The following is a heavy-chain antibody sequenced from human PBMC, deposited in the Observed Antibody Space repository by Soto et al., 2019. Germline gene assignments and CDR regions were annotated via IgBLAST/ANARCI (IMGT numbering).Heavy chain of an antibody. V-gene: IGHV3-23*01. CDR3: AKDPSTGAADF. CDR1: GIMLRDYG. D-gene: IGHD2-8*02. Sequence: PELSLRLSCAAAGIMLRDYGMSWVRQAPGKGLQWVATIHPSGGDTHYAESVRGRFTISRDNSESTLFLQMNSLRADDTAVYYCAKDPSTGAADFWGQGTLVTVSS. CDR2: IHPSGGDT. J-gene: IGHJ4*02.